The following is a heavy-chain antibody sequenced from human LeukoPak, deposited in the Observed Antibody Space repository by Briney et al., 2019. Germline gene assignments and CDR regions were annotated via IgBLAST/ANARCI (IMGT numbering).Heavy chain of an antibody. CDR1: GYSFTSSW. Sequence: GESLKISCKGSGYSFTSSWIGWVRQMPGKGLEWMGIIYPGDSDTRYRPSFQGQVTISADKSISTVYLQWSSLNTSDTAMYYCARYTDHYYFDYWGQGTLVTVSS. CDR3: ARYTDHYYFDY. J-gene: IGHJ4*02. V-gene: IGHV5-51*01. D-gene: IGHD1-1*01. CDR2: IYPGDSDT.